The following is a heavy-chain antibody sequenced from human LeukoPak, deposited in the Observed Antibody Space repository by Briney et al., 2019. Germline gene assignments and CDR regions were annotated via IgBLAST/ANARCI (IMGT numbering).Heavy chain of an antibody. D-gene: IGHD2-21*01. CDR2: IYYSGST. V-gene: IGHV4-39*02. CDR3: ARGIANAGRSFDY. Sequence: SETLSLTCTVSGGSISSSSYYWGWIRQPPGKGLEWIGSIYYSGSTYYNPSLKSRVTISVGTSKNQFFLKVISVAAADTAVYYCARGIANAGRSFDYWGQGTLVTVSS. CDR1: GGSISSSSYY. J-gene: IGHJ4*02.